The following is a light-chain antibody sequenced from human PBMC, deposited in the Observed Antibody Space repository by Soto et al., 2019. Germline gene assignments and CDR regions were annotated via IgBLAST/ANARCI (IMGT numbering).Light chain of an antibody. CDR1: QDISNY. CDR3: QKYDNRPRT. V-gene: IGKV1-33*01. CDR2: DAS. J-gene: IGKJ2*01. Sequence: DIQMTQSPSSLSASVGDRVTITCQASQDISNYLNWYQQKPGKAPKLLIYDASNLETGVPSRFSGSGSGTDFTFTISSLQPEDIATYYCQKYDNRPRTFGQGTKLEIK.